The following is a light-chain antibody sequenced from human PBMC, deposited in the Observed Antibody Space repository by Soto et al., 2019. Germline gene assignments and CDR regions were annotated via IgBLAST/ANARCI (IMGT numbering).Light chain of an antibody. J-gene: IGKJ4*01. CDR1: QGISSA. CDR2: DAS. Sequence: AIQLTQSPSSLSASVGDRVTITCRASQGISSALAWYQQKPGKAPKLLIYDASSLESGVPSRFSGSGSGTDFPLSISSLQPDDCASYYCHQFNSYPLTFRGGTKVEIK. V-gene: IGKV1-13*02. CDR3: HQFNSYPLT.